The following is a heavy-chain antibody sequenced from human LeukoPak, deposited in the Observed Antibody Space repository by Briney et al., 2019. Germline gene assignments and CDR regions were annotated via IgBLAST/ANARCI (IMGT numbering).Heavy chain of an antibody. CDR1: GGSISSYY. D-gene: IGHD3-10*01. CDR2: IYHSGST. V-gene: IGHV4-59*01. Sequence: SETLSLTCTVSGGSISSYYWSWIRQPPGKGLEWIGYIYHSGSTNYNPSLKSRVTISVDTSKNQFSLKLSSVTAADTAVYYCARAVTYYYGSGSYTDFDYWGQGTLVTVSS. CDR3: ARAVTYYYGSGSYTDFDY. J-gene: IGHJ4*02.